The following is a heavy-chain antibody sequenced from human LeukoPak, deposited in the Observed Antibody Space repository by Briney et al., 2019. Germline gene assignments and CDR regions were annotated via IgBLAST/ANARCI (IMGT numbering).Heavy chain of an antibody. CDR1: GFTFSSQG. Sequence: GGSLRLSCAASGFTFSSQGMSWVRQAPGKGLEWVSSISSNRRDTYYADSVRGRFTISRDNSENTLYLQMNSLRAEDTAVYYCANSPGGWGHDYWGQGTLVTVSS. CDR2: ISSNRRDT. D-gene: IGHD6-19*01. CDR3: ANSPGGWGHDY. V-gene: IGHV3-23*01. J-gene: IGHJ4*02.